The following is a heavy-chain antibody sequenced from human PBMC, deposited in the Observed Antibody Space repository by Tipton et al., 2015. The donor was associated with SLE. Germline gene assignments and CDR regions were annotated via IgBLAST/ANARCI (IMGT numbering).Heavy chain of an antibody. CDR2: INHSGST. D-gene: IGHD3-3*01. J-gene: IGHJ4*02. CDR3: ARGKDYDFWSGYHDY. V-gene: IGHV4-34*01. Sequence: TLSLTCAVYGGSFSGYYWSWIRQPPGKGLEWIGEINHSGSTNYNPSLKSRVTISVDTSKNQFSLKLSSVTAADTAVYYCARGKDYDFWSGYHDYWGQGTLVIVSS. CDR1: GGSFSGYY.